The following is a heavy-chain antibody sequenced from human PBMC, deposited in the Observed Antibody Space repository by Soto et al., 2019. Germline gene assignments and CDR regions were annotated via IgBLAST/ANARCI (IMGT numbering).Heavy chain of an antibody. CDR3: AREASQSGSYYDNWFDP. Sequence: GGSLRLSCAASGFTFSSYSMNWVGQAPGKGLEWVSYISSSSSTIYYADSVKGRFTISRDNAKNSLYLQMNSLRDEDTAVYYCAREASQSGSYYDNWFDPWGQGTLVTVSS. J-gene: IGHJ5*02. V-gene: IGHV3-48*02. D-gene: IGHD1-26*01. CDR1: GFTFSSYS. CDR2: ISSSSSTI.